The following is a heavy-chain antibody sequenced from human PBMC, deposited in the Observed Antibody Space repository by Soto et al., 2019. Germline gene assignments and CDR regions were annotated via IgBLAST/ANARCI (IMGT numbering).Heavy chain of an antibody. Sequence: GGSLRLSCAASGFTFSSYAMSWVRQAPGKGLEWVSAISGSGGSTYYADSVKGRFTISRDNSKNTLYRKMNSLRAEDTAVYYCAKSQITMRVVADAFDIWGQGTMVTVSS. V-gene: IGHV3-23*01. CDR2: ISGSGGST. CDR1: GFTFSSYA. J-gene: IGHJ3*02. CDR3: AKSQITMRVVADAFDI. D-gene: IGHD3-22*01.